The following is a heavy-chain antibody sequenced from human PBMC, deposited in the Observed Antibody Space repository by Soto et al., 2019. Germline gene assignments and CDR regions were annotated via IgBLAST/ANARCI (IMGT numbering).Heavy chain of an antibody. CDR2: IYYSGST. CDR1: GGSISSGGYY. CDR3: ARGHVLRYFDWLLYGFHPHYFDY. J-gene: IGHJ4*02. D-gene: IGHD3-9*01. V-gene: IGHV4-31*03. Sequence: SETLSLTCTVSGGSISSGGYYWSWIRQHPGKGLEWIGYIYYSGSTYYNPSLKSRVTISVDTSKNQFSLKLSSVTAADTAVYYCARGHVLRYFDWLLYGFHPHYFDYWGQGTLVTVSS.